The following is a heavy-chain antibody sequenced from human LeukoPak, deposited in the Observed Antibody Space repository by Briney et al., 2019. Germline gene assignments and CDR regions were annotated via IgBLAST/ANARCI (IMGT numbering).Heavy chain of an antibody. J-gene: IGHJ3*02. CDR2: ISSSGGST. D-gene: IGHD2-15*01. CDR1: GFSFSHYA. Sequence: GGSLRLSCAASGFSFSHYAMHWVRQAPGKGLEYVSGISSSGGSTDYANPVKGRFSISRDNSKNTLYLQMGSLRADDVALYYCARATRIREKAFDIWGQGTMVTVSS. CDR3: ARATRIREKAFDI. V-gene: IGHV3-64*01.